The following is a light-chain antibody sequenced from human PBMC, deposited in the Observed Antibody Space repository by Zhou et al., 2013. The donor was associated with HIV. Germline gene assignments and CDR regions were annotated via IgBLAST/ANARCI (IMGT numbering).Light chain of an antibody. CDR1: QSISSY. V-gene: IGKV1-39*01. CDR2: AAS. J-gene: IGKJ1*01. CDR3: YFT. Sequence: DIQMTQSPSSLSASVGDRVTITCRASQSISSYLNWYQQKPGKAPKLLIYAASSLQSGVPSRFSGSGSGTDFTLTISCLQRLEVISTLTYFTF.